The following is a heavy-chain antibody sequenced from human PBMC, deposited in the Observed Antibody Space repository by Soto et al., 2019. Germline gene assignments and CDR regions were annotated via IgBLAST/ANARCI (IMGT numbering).Heavy chain of an antibody. CDR1: GFTFNTFA. CDR2: ISSNGGNT. D-gene: IGHD6-19*01. Sequence: LRLSCSASGFTFNTFAMHWVRQTPGKGLEFVSAISSNGGNTYYADSVKGRFAISRDNSKNTLYLQMYSLRPEDTALYYCVKEGYMRSDWYGQFDCWGQGTLVPVSS. CDR3: VKEGYMRSDWYGQFDC. J-gene: IGHJ4*02. V-gene: IGHV3-64D*06.